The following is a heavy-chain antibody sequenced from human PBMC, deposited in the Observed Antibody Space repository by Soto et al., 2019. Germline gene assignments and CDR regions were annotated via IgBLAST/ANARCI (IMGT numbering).Heavy chain of an antibody. CDR3: ARGANYDFWIGYYGYYYYYMAV. J-gene: IGHJ6*03. CDR2: ISAYNGNT. D-gene: IGHD3-3*01. Sequence: ASVKVSCKASGYTFTSYGISWVRQAPGQGLEWMGWISAYNGNTNYAQKLQGRVTMTTDTSTSTAYMELRSLRSDDTAVYYCARGANYDFWIGYYGYYYYYMAVWGKGTTVTVSS. CDR1: GYTFTSYG. V-gene: IGHV1-18*01.